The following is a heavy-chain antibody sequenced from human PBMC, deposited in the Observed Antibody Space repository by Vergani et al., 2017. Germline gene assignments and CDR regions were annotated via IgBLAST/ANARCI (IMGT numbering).Heavy chain of an antibody. CDR3: ARFQKDCSGGSCYPAGFDP. CDR2: INPNSGGT. CDR1: GYTFTGYY. J-gene: IGHJ5*02. Sequence: QVQLVQSGAEVKKPGASVKVSCKASGYTFTGYYMHWVRQAPGQGLEWMGRINPNSGGTNYAQKFQGRVTMTRDTSISTAYMELSRLRSDDTAVYYCARFQKDCSGGSCYPAGFDPWGQGTLVTVSS. D-gene: IGHD2-15*01. V-gene: IGHV1-2*06.